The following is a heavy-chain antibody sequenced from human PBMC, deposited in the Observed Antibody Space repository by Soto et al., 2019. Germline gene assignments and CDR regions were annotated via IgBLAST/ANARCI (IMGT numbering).Heavy chain of an antibody. CDR2: ISSSSSYT. Sequence: PGGSLRLSCAASGFTFSDYYMSWIRQAPGKGLEWVSYISSSSSYTNCADSVKGRFTISRDNAKNSLYLQMNSLGAEDTAVYYCARVVHYYGSGSYYGPYFDYWGQGTLVTVLL. V-gene: IGHV3-11*05. D-gene: IGHD3-10*01. CDR3: ARVVHYYGSGSYYGPYFDY. CDR1: GFTFSDYY. J-gene: IGHJ4*02.